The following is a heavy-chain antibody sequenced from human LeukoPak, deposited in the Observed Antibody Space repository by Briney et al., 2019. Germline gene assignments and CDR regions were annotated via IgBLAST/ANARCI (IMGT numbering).Heavy chain of an antibody. CDR2: INSDGSTT. J-gene: IGHJ5*01. CDR3: ARASHYTIPFDS. V-gene: IGHV3-74*01. D-gene: IGHD2-2*02. CDR1: GFSFSSYW. Sequence: GGSLRLTCAASGFSFSSYWMHWVRQAPGTGLVWVSRINSDGSTTSYADSVKGRLTISRDNAKNTVYLQMNSLRAEDTAVYYCARASHYTIPFDSWGQGTLVTVSS.